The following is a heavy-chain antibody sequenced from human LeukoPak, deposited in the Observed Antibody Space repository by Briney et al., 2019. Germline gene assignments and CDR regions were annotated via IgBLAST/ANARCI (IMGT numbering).Heavy chain of an antibody. V-gene: IGHV3-23*01. D-gene: IGHD3-22*01. CDR3: AKEEGYYYDSGGYYVEYFQH. Sequence: GGSLRLSCAASGFTFRDYAMNWVRQAPGKGLEWVSAISGSGGTTYYADSVKGRFTFSRDNSKNTLYLQMNSLRAEDTAVYYCAKEEGYYYDSGGYYVEYFQHWGQGTLVTVSS. J-gene: IGHJ1*01. CDR2: ISGSGGTT. CDR1: GFTFRDYA.